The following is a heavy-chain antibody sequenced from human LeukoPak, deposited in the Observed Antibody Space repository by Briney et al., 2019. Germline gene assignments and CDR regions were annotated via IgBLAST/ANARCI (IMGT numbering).Heavy chain of an antibody. CDR2: ISYDGSNK. J-gene: IGHJ4*02. V-gene: IGHV3-30*18. CDR3: AKILGGYDTPFDY. CDR1: GFTFSSYG. Sequence: GGSLRLSCAASGFTFSSYGMHWVRQAPGKGLEWVAVISYDGSNKYYADSVKSRFTISRDNSKNTLYLQMNSLRAEDTAVYYCAKILGGYDTPFDYWGQGTLVTVSS. D-gene: IGHD5-12*01.